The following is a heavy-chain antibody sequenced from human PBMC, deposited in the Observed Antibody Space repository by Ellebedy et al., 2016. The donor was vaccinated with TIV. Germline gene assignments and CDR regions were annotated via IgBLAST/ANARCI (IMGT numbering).Heavy chain of an antibody. J-gene: IGHJ6*03. CDR3: ARGNYYYYYYMDV. Sequence: SETLSLXCAVYVGSFNDYYWNWIRQPPGKGLEWIGEINHSGSTNYNPSLKSRVTISVDTSKNQFSLKLSSVTAADTAVYYCARGNYYYYYYMDVWGKGTTVTVSS. CDR1: VGSFNDYY. V-gene: IGHV4-34*01. CDR2: INHSGST.